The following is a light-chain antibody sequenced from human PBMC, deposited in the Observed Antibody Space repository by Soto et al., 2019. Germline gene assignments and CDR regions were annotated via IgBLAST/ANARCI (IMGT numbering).Light chain of an antibody. CDR3: LQYGSSPYT. CDR1: QSVSSSY. V-gene: IGKV3-20*01. J-gene: IGKJ2*01. Sequence: EIVLTQSPGTLSLSPGERATLSCRASQSVSSSYLAWYQQKPGQAPRPLIYGASSRATGIPDRFSGSGPGTDVTLTISRLEPEEFAVYYCLQYGSSPYTFGQGTKLEIK. CDR2: GAS.